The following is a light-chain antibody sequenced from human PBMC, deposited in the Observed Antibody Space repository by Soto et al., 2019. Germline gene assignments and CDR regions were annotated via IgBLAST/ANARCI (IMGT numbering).Light chain of an antibody. CDR1: SGYSTYA. CDR3: QSLGTGIQV. CDR2: INYDGTH. J-gene: IGLJ3*02. V-gene: IGLV4-69*01. Sequence: QPVLTQSPSASASLGASVKLTCTLSSGYSTYAIAWHQQQSEKGPRFLMKINYDGTHSKGDGFFDRFSGSSSGAKRHLTISSLQSEDEADYYCQSLGTGIQVFGGGTKVTVL.